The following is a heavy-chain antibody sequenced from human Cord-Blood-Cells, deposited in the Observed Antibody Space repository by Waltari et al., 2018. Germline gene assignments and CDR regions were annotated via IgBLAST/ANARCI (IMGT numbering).Heavy chain of an antibody. D-gene: IGHD6-6*01. CDR1: GGTFSSYA. CDR2: IIPILGIA. Sequence: QVQLVQSGAEVKKPGSSVKVSCKASGGTFSSYAISWVRQAPGQGLEWMGRIIPILGIANYAQKFQGRVTITADKSTSTAYMELSSLRSEDTAVYYCARDRYSSSYYYYYYMDVWGKGTTVTVSS. CDR3: ARDRYSSSYYYYYYMDV. J-gene: IGHJ6*03. V-gene: IGHV1-69*09.